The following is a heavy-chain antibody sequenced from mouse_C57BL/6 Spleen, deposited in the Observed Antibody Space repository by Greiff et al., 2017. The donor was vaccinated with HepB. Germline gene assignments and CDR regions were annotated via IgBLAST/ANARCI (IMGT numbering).Heavy chain of an antibody. D-gene: IGHD1-1*01. V-gene: IGHV5-17*01. J-gene: IGHJ1*03. CDR1: GFTFSDYG. CDR3: ARSPFITHWYFDV. CDR2: ISSGSSTI. Sequence: EVQLMESGGGLVKPGGSLKLSCAASGFTFSDYGMHWVRQAPEKGLEWVAYISSGSSTIYYADTVKGRFTISRDNAKNTLFLQMTSLRSEDTAMYYCARSPFITHWYFDVWGTGTTVTVSS.